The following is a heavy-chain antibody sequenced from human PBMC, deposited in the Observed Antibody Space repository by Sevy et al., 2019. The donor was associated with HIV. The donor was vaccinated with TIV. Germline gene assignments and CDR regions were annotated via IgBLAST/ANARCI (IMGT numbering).Heavy chain of an antibody. V-gene: IGHV3-30*18. D-gene: IGHD6-19*01. Sequence: GGSLRLSCAASGFTFSSYGMHWVRQAPGKGLEWVAVISYDGSNKYYADSVKGRFTISRDNSKNTLYLQMNSLRAEDTAVYYCAKDRFLGLATYYYYYGMDVWGQRTTVTVSS. CDR1: GFTFSSYG. CDR3: AKDRFLGLATYYYYYGMDV. J-gene: IGHJ6*02. CDR2: ISYDGSNK.